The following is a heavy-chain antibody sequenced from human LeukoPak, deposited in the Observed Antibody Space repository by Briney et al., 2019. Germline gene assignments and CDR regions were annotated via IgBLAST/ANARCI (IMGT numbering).Heavy chain of an antibody. V-gene: IGHV4-34*01. Sequence: SETLSLTCAVYGGSFSCYFWSWIRQPPGKGLEWIGEINHSGSTNYNPSLKSRVTISVDTSKKQFSLKLSSVTAADTAVYYCASGVGNYGEPTGYWGQGTLVTVSS. CDR1: GGSFSCYF. J-gene: IGHJ4*02. CDR2: INHSGST. D-gene: IGHD4-17*01. CDR3: ASGVGNYGEPTGY.